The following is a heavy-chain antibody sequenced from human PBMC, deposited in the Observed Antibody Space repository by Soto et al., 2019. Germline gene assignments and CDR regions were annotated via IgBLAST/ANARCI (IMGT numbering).Heavy chain of an antibody. CDR3: AKEQGWTTVDYFDY. CDR1: GGSISSYY. V-gene: IGHV4-59*01. D-gene: IGHD6-19*01. Sequence: SETLSLTCTVSGGSISSYYWSWIRQPPGKGLEWIGYIYYSGSTNYNPSLKSRVTISVDTSKNQFSLKLSSVTAADTAVYYCAKEQGWTTVDYFDYWGQGTLVTVSS. J-gene: IGHJ4*02. CDR2: IYYSGST.